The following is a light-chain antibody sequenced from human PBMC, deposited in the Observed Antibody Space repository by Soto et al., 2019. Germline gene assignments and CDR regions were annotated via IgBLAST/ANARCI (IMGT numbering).Light chain of an antibody. CDR3: TSYASTSTYV. J-gene: IGLJ1*01. Sequence: SALTQPASVSGSTGQSITISCTGTSSDVGGYNYVSWYQHHPGKAPKLMIYDVSNRPSGVSDRFSGSKSGSTASLTISGLQTEDEADYYCTSYASTSTYVFGSGTKVTVL. V-gene: IGLV2-14*03. CDR2: DVS. CDR1: SSDVGGYNY.